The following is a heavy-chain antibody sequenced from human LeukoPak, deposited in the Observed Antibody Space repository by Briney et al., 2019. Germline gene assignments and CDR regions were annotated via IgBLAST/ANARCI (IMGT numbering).Heavy chain of an antibody. CDR1: GFTFSSYG. CDR2: IWYDGSNK. Sequence: PGGSLRLSCVASGFTFSSYGMHWVRQAPGKGLEWVAVIWYDGSNKYYADSVKGRFIISRDNSKNTLYLQMNSLRAEDTAVYYCARDGRDRDGYDLADYWGRGTLVTVSS. CDR3: ARDGRDRDGYDLADY. D-gene: IGHD5-24*01. J-gene: IGHJ4*02. V-gene: IGHV3-33*01.